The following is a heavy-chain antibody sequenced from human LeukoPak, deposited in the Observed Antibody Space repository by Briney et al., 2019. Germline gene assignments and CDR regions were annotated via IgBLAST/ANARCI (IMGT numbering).Heavy chain of an antibody. D-gene: IGHD2-2*01. CDR2: ISSSSSYI. V-gene: IGHV3-21*01. Sequence: PGGSLRLACAASGFTFSSYSMTWVRQAPGKGLEWVSSISSSSSYIYYADSVKGRFTISRDNAKNSLYLQMNSLRAEDTAVYYCARAPIVVVPAAIQYYYYGMDVWGQGTTVTVSS. J-gene: IGHJ6*02. CDR3: ARAPIVVVPAAIQYYYYGMDV. CDR1: GFTFSSYS.